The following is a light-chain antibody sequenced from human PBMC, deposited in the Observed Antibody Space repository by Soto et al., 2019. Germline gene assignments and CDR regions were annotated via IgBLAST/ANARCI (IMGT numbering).Light chain of an antibody. CDR1: SGDVGGYNY. V-gene: IGLV2-8*01. Sequence: QSVLTQPPSASGSPGQSVTISCTGTSGDVGGYNYVSWYQQHPGKAPKLMIYEVSKRPSGVPDRFSGSKSGNMASLTVSGLQAEDEADYYCSSYAGSNNLVFGGGTKLTVL. CDR2: EVS. J-gene: IGLJ2*01. CDR3: SSYAGSNNLV.